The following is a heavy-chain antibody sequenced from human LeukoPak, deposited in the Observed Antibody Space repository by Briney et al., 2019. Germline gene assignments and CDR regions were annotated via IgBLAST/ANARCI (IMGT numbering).Heavy chain of an antibody. CDR2: VSHSGST. D-gene: IGHD3-22*01. J-gene: IGHJ4*02. CDR3: ARDYYDSSVYQYYYDS. V-gene: IGHV4-59*11. CDR1: GGSITNHY. Sequence: SETLSLTCTVSGGSITNHYWTWIRQTPGKGLEWIGYVSHSGSTNYHPSPASRVTISLDTSKNHFSLNLKSVTAADTAVYYCARDYYDSSVYQYYYDSWGQGTLVIVSS.